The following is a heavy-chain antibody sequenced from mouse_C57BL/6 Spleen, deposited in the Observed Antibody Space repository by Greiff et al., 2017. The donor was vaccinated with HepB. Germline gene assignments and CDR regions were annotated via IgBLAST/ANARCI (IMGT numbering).Heavy chain of an antibody. CDR1: GFTFSDYG. CDR2: ISSGSSTI. V-gene: IGHV5-17*01. CDR3: ARPGDYAWFAY. D-gene: IGHD2-4*01. Sequence: EVKVVESGGGLVKPGGSLKLSCAASGFTFSDYGMHWVRQAPEKGLEWVAYISSGSSTIYYADTVKGRITISRDNAKNTLFLQMTSLRSEDTAMYYCARPGDYAWFAYWGQGTLVTVSA. J-gene: IGHJ3*01.